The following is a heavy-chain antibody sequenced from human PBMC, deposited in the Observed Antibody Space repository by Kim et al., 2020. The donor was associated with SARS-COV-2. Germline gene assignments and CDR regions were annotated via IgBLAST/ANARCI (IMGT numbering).Heavy chain of an antibody. CDR3: SRSGGVIDV. CDR1: GFTFTSYS. Sequence: GGSLRLSCAASGFTFTSYSMNWVRQAPGKGLEWVASMTSRGYYKYYQDSLKGRFTISRDNSKNTLFLQMNSLRAEDTALYYCSRSGGVIDV. V-gene: IGHV3-21*01. D-gene: IGHD2-21*01. J-gene: IGHJ3*01. CDR2: MTSRGYYK.